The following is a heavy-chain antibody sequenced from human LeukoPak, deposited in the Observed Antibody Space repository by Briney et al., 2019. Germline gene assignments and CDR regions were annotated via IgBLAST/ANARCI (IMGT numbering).Heavy chain of an antibody. CDR3: ARDGSSSGWYGGFDY. D-gene: IGHD6-19*01. J-gene: IGHJ4*02. Sequence: SETLSLTCTVSGGSISSGGYYWSWIRQHPGKGLEWIGYIYYSGSTYYNPSLKSRVTISVDTSKNQFSLKLSSVTAADTAVYYCARDGSSSGWYGGFDYWGQGTLVTVSS. V-gene: IGHV4-31*03. CDR2: IYYSGST. CDR1: GGSISSGGYY.